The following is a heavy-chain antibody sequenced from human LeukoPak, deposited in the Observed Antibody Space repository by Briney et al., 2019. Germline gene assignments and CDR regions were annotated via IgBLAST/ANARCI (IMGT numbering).Heavy chain of an antibody. CDR2: INPDGSGK. Sequence: PGGSLRLSCAASGFTFNSYWMIWVRQAPGKGLEWVANINPDGSGKYYVDSVKGRFTISRDNAKKSLYLQMNSLRAEDTAVYYCASEQGDYWGQGTLVTVSS. J-gene: IGHJ4*02. CDR1: GFTFNSYW. V-gene: IGHV3-7*01. CDR3: ASEQGDY.